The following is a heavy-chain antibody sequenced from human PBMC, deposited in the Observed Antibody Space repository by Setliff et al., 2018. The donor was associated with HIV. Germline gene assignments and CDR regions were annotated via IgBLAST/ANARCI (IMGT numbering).Heavy chain of an antibody. D-gene: IGHD1-26*01. CDR1: GYIFDDYY. Sequence: ASVKVSCKAFGYIFDDYYIHWVRQAPGKGPEWMGVSNYDGSLKTYAQRVQGRVSMTWESYTATAYVEVSHLTSDDTARYCCARATGGILDLWGQGALVTVSS. V-gene: IGHV1-46*02. CDR2: SNYDGSLK. J-gene: IGHJ5*02. CDR3: ARATGGILDL.